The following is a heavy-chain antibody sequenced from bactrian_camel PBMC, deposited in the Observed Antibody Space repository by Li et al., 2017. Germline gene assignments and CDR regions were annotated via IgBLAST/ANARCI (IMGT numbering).Heavy chain of an antibody. D-gene: IGHD5*01. CDR1: GFTFSSYR. CDR2: IRSDGDNT. V-gene: IGHV3S25*01. J-gene: IGHJ4*01. CDR3: AATEKTRAYGLVVLAADQYNY. Sequence: QLVESGGGLVQPGGSLRLSSAASGFTFSSYRMYWVRQAPGKGLEWVSFIRSDGDNTYYADSVKGRFTISQDGNKKIMHLQMDNLKPEDTAVYYCAATEKTRAYGLVVLAADQYNYWGQGTQVTVS.